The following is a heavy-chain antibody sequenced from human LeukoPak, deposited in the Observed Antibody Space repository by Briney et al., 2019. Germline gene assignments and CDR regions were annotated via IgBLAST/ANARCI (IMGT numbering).Heavy chain of an antibody. CDR2: IYYSGST. CDR1: GGSISSYY. J-gene: IGHJ4*02. Sequence: SEILSLTCTVSGGSISSYYWSWIRRPPGKGLEWIGYIYYSGSTNYNPSLKSRVTISVDTSKNQFSLKLSSVTAADTAVYYCASTDLDYYFDYWGQGTLVTVSP. CDR3: ASTDLDYYFDY. V-gene: IGHV4-59*08. D-gene: IGHD1-1*01.